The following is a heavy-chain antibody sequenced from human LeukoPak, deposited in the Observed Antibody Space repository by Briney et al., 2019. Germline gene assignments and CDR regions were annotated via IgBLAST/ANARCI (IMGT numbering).Heavy chain of an antibody. CDR3: AREGLSDCSSTSCPNPHFDY. Sequence: SVKVSCKASGGTFSSYAISWVRQAPGQGLEWMGGIIPIFGTANYAQKFQGRVTITADESTSTAYMELSSLRSEDTAVYYCAREGLSDCSSTSCPNPHFDYWGQGTLVTVSS. CDR2: IIPIFGTA. J-gene: IGHJ4*02. V-gene: IGHV1-69*13. D-gene: IGHD2-2*01. CDR1: GGTFSSYA.